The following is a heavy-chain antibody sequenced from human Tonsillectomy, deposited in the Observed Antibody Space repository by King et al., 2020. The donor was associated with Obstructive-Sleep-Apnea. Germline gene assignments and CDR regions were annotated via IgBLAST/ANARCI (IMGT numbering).Heavy chain of an antibody. D-gene: IGHD6-13*01. J-gene: IGHJ2*01. CDR3: AKGAVGQQVEWFFDL. CDR2: RSWYRNSV. V-gene: IGHV3-9*01. Sequence: VQLVQSGGGLVQSGRSLRLSCESSGFTFGDYAMHWVRQRPGKGLEWGAGRSWYRNSVAYADVVGGRFAISRANTKNSLSLQMNSLRVEDTAFYHCAKGAVGQQVEWFFDLWGRGTLVTVSS. CDR1: GFTFGDYA.